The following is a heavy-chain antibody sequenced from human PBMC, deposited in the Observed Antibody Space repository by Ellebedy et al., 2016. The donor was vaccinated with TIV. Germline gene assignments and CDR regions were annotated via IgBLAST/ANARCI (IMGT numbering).Heavy chain of an antibody. V-gene: IGHV4-61*01. D-gene: IGHD3-22*01. CDR2: IYYSGST. Sequence: GSLRLSXTVSGGSVSSGSYYWSWIRQPPGKGLEWIGYIYYSGSTNYNPSLKSRVTISVDTSKNQFSLKLSSVTAADTAVYYCARGLWDYDSSGYYPDVWGQGTTVTVSS. CDR3: ARGLWDYDSSGYYPDV. J-gene: IGHJ6*02. CDR1: GGSVSSGSYY.